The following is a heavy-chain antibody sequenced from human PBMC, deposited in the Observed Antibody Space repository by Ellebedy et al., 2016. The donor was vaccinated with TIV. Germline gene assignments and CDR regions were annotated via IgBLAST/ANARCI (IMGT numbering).Heavy chain of an antibody. Sequence: GGSLRLSXAASGFIFSNYAMHWVRQAPGKGLEWVASMSYDGSSAYYADSVKGRFSTARDNTKNSLYLLMKNLRPEDTAFYFCVRLSGFGELHFDYWGQGALVTVTS. CDR1: GFIFSNYA. J-gene: IGHJ4*02. CDR3: VRLSGFGELHFDY. V-gene: IGHV3-30*03. D-gene: IGHD3-10*01. CDR2: MSYDGSSA.